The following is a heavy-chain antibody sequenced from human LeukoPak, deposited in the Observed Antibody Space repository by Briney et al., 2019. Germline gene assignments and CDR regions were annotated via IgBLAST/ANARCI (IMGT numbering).Heavy chain of an antibody. D-gene: IGHD5-18*01. CDR2: MNPNSANT. CDR1: GYTFTSYA. V-gene: IGHV1-8*01. J-gene: IGHJ4*02. CDR3: TRGLRRTAMLTRGGVRFDY. Sequence: GASVKVSCKASGYTFTSYAINWVRQATGQGLEWMGWMNPNSANTGYAQKFQGRVTMTRNTSISTAYMALSSLRSEDTAVYYCTRGLRRTAMLTRGGVRFDYWGQGTLVTVSS.